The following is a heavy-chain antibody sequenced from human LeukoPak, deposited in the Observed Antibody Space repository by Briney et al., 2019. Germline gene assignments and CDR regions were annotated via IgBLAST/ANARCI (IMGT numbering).Heavy chain of an antibody. J-gene: IGHJ3*02. D-gene: IGHD1-26*01. CDR2: IYPGDSDT. CDR1: GYSFTSYW. Sequence: GESLKISCKGSGYSFTSYWIGWVRQMPGKGLEWVGIIYPGDSDTRYSPSFQGQVTISVDKSITTAYLQWSSLKASDTAMYFCARHQIVGDSISAFDIWGQGTMVTVSS. CDR3: ARHQIVGDSISAFDI. V-gene: IGHV5-51*01.